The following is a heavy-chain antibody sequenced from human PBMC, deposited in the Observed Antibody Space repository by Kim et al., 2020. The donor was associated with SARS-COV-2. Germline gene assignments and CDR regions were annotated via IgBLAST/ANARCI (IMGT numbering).Heavy chain of an antibody. J-gene: IGHJ6*02. CDR2: INPSGGST. V-gene: IGHV1-46*01. Sequence: ASVKVSCKASGYTFTSYYMHWVRQAPGQGLEWMGIINPSGGSTSYAQKFQGRVTMTRDTSTSTVYMELSSLRSEDTAVYYCARDLEDSTVTTPWGYYGMDVWGQGTTVTVSS. CDR3: ARDLEDSTVTTPWGYYGMDV. D-gene: IGHD4-17*01. CDR1: GYTFTSYY.